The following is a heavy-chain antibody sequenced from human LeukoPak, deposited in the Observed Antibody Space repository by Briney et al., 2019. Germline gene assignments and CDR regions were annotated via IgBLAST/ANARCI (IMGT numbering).Heavy chain of an antibody. J-gene: IGHJ4*02. Sequence: SETLSLTCAVYGGSFSGYYWSWIRQPPGRGLEWIGEINHSGSTNYNPSLKSRVTISVDTSKNQFSLKLSSVTAADTAVYYCARGSVLRYFDWLSTPIDYWGQGTLVTVSS. CDR1: GGSFSGYY. CDR3: ARGSVLRYFDWLSTPIDY. CDR2: INHSGST. D-gene: IGHD3-9*01. V-gene: IGHV4-34*01.